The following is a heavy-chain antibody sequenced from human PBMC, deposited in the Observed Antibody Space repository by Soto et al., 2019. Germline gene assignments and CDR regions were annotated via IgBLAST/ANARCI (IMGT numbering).Heavy chain of an antibody. J-gene: IGHJ4*02. CDR2: ISGSDGKT. V-gene: IGHV3-23*01. Sequence: GESLKISCAASGFSFGSYALSWVRQAPGKGLEWVSTISGSDGKTFYADSVKGRFSISRDNSQSTLYLQMNSLRADDTAMYYCARWSHLDYWGQGNRVTVSS. CDR1: GFSFGSYA. CDR3: ARWSHLDY. D-gene: IGHD3-3*01.